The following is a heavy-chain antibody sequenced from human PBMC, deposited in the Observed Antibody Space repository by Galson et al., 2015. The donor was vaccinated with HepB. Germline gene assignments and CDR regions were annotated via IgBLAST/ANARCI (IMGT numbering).Heavy chain of an antibody. J-gene: IGHJ4*02. Sequence: SLRLSCAASGFTFSNYAMSWVRQAPGKGLEWVSGISDSGGSTNYADSVKGRLTISRDNSKNALYLQMNSRRAEDTAVYYCAKGYRSGWCWNFDYWAREPWSPSPQ. CDR1: GFTFSNYA. D-gene: IGHD6-19*01. CDR2: ISDSGGST. V-gene: IGHV3-23*01. CDR3: AKGYRSGWCWNFDY.